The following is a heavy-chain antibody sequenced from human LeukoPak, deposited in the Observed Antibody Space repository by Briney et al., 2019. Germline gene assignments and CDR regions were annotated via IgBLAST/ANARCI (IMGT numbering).Heavy chain of an antibody. CDR3: ARSGVAATDDAFDI. D-gene: IGHD2-15*01. CDR2: IDWDDDK. J-gene: IGHJ3*02. CDR1: GFSLSTSGMC. V-gene: IGHV2-70*01. Sequence: SGPALVKPTQTLTLTCTFSGFSLSTSGMCVSWIRQPPGKALEWLALIDWDDDKYYSTSLKTRLTISKDPSKNQVVLTMTNMDPVDTATYYCARSGVAATDDAFDIWGQGTMVTVSS.